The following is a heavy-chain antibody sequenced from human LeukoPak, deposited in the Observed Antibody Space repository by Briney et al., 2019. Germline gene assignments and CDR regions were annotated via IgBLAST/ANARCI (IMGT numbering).Heavy chain of an antibody. CDR2: INSDGSST. CDR1: GFTFSSYW. D-gene: IGHD5-12*01. V-gene: IGHV3-74*01. Sequence: SGGSLRLSCAASGFTFSSYWMHWVRHAPGKGLVWVSRINSDGSSTSYADSVKGRFTISRDNAKNTLYLQMNSLRAEDTAVYYCARPGGYRTRYYFDYWGQGTLVTVSS. J-gene: IGHJ4*02. CDR3: ARPGGYRTRYYFDY.